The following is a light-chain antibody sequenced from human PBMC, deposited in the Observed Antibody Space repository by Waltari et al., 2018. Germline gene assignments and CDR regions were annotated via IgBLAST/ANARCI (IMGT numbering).Light chain of an antibody. CDR2: GAS. J-gene: IGKJ2*01. CDR3: QQYGSSPET. CDR1: QSVSSSY. Sequence: EIVLTQSPGTLSFSPGEIATLSCRASQSVSSSYLAWYQQKPGQAPRLLIYGASSRATGIPDRFSGSGSGTDFTLTISILEPEDFAVYYCQQYGSSPETFGQGTKVEIK. V-gene: IGKV3-20*01.